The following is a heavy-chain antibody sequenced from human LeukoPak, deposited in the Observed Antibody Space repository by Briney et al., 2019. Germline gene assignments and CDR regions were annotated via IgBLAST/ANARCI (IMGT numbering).Heavy chain of an antibody. V-gene: IGHV3-7*01. Sequence: GGSLSLSCAASGFTFSSYWMSWVRKAPGKGLEGVANIKEDGSERNYVDSVKGRLTISRDNAKNSLYLQMNSLRAEDTAVYYCARDYYRRKWFGEKIRGCDYYYMDVWGKGTTVTISS. CDR1: GFTFSSYW. J-gene: IGHJ6*03. CDR2: IKEDGSER. CDR3: ARDYYRRKWFGEKIRGCDYYYMDV. D-gene: IGHD3-10*01.